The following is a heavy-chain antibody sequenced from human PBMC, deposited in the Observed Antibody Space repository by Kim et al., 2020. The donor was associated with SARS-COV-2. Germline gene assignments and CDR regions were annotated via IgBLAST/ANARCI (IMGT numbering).Heavy chain of an antibody. D-gene: IGHD6-19*01. CDR1: GFTFSSYA. CDR2: ISGSGGST. J-gene: IGHJ4*02. CDR3: AKDSSGWPLNYFDY. Sequence: GGSLRLSCAASGFTFSSYAMSWVRQAPGKGLEWVSAISGSGGSTYYADSVKGRFTISRDNSKNTLYLQMNSLRAEDTAIYYCAKDSSGWPLNYFDYWGQGTLVTVSS. V-gene: IGHV3-23*01.